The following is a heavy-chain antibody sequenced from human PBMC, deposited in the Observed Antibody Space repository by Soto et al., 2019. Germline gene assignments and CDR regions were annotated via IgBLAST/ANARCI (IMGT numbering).Heavy chain of an antibody. Sequence: QVQLVESGGGVVQPGRSLTLSCAASGFSFSTYGMHWVRQAPGKGLEWVAVISYDGGTKYYADSVKCRFAIARDNPKNTLYLQVNSLRPEDTAVYYCAKSSLGDDGTRFKYWFFDLWGRGTQVTVSS. D-gene: IGHD3-16*01. CDR3: AKSSLGDDGTRFKYWFFDL. V-gene: IGHV3-30*18. CDR1: GFSFSTYG. J-gene: IGHJ2*01. CDR2: ISYDGGTK.